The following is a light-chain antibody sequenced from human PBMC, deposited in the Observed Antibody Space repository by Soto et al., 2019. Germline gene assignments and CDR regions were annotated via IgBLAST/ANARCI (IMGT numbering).Light chain of an antibody. CDR1: QDISNY. V-gene: IGKV1-27*01. J-gene: IGKJ4*01. CDR2: TAS. Sequence: DIQMTQSPSSLSASVGDRVTITCRTSQDISNYLAWYQQKPGKVPKLLIYTASTLQSGVPSRFSGGGSGTDFSLTISSLQPEDVATYYCQKYNSAPHTFGGGTNVEIQ. CDR3: QKYNSAPHT.